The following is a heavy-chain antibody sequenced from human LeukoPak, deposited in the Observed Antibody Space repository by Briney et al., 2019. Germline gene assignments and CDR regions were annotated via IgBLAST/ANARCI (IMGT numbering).Heavy chain of an antibody. D-gene: IGHD5-24*01. CDR2: ISSSSSYI. J-gene: IGHJ4*02. V-gene: IGHV3-21*01. CDR3: ARVGWLQKEDYFDY. CDR1: GFTFSSYS. Sequence: PGGSLRLSCAASGFTFSSYSMNWVRQAPGKGLEWVSSISSSSSYIYYADSVKGRFTISRDNAKNSLYLQMNSLRAEDTAVYYCARVGWLQKEDYFDYWGQGTLVTVSS.